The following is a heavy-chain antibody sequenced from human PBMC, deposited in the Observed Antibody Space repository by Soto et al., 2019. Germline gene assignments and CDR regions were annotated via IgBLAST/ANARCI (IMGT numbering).Heavy chain of an antibody. J-gene: IGHJ4*02. D-gene: IGHD3-22*01. CDR1: GFTFSSYA. CDR3: AKDPAAALHAYYYSSGYPDY. V-gene: IGHV3-23*01. CDR2: ISXSGGST. Sequence: GGSLRLSCAASGFTFSSYAMSWVRQAPGKGLEWVSAISXSGGSTYYADSVKGRFTISRDNSKNTLYLQMNSLRAEDTAVYYCAKDPAAALHAYYYSSGYPDYWGQGTLVTVSS.